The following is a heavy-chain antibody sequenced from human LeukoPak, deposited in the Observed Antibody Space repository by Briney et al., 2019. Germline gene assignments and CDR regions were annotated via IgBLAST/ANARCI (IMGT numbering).Heavy chain of an antibody. CDR3: ARHDEGSGWYRSYIDL. CDR2: ISTSGST. J-gene: IGHJ2*01. D-gene: IGHD6-19*01. Sequence: SETLSLTCTVSGVSISSYYCGWIRQPPGKGLEWIGYISTSGSTDYSPSLKSRVTISVDRSKNQCSLNLSSVTAAHTAVYYCARHDEGSGWYRSYIDLWGRGTLVIVSS. CDR1: GVSISSYY. V-gene: IGHV4-4*09.